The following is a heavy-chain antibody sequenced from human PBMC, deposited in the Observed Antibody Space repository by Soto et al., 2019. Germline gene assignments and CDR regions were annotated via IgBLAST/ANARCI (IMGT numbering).Heavy chain of an antibody. D-gene: IGHD6-19*01. CDR1: GFTFSSYA. J-gene: IGHJ6*02. CDR2: ISYDGSNK. Sequence: GGSLRLSCAASGFTFSSYAMHWVRQAPGKGLEWVAVISYDGSNKYYADSVKGRFIISRDNSKNTLYLQMNSLRAEDTAVYYCARAGIAVAGYYYYGMDVWGQGTTVAVSS. V-gene: IGHV3-30-3*01. CDR3: ARAGIAVAGYYYYGMDV.